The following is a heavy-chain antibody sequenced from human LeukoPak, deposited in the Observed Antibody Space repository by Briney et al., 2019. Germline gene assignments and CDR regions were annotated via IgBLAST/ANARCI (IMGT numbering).Heavy chain of an antibody. CDR1: GYTFTGYY. V-gene: IGHV1-46*01. D-gene: IGHD1-26*01. J-gene: IGHJ5*02. Sequence: ASVKVSCKASGYTFTGYYMHWVRQAPGQGLEWMGIINPSGGSTSYAQKFQGRVTMTRDTSTSTVYMELSSLRSEDTAVYYCARDGYSGSYLNWFDPWGQGTLVTVSS. CDR3: ARDGYSGSYLNWFDP. CDR2: INPSGGST.